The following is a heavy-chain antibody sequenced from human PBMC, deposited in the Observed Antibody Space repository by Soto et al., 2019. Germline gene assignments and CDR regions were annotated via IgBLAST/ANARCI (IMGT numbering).Heavy chain of an antibody. J-gene: IGHJ6*02. CDR2: ISYDGSKK. CDR1: GFTFTSYG. Sequence: GGSLRLSCAASGFTFTSYGLHWVRQAPGKGLEWVAGISYDGSKKYFADSVKGRFTISRDSPRSTLFLDMNSLRGEDTAIYYCAKTWFGEDNYGMDVWGQGTTVTVSS. V-gene: IGHV3-30*18. CDR3: AKTWFGEDNYGMDV. D-gene: IGHD3-10*01.